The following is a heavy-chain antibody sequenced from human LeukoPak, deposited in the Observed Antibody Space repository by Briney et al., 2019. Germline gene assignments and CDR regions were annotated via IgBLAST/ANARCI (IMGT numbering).Heavy chain of an antibody. D-gene: IGHD4-11*01. J-gene: IGHJ6*03. CDR3: ARGQTTVTPHYYYYYMDV. CDR2: INHSGNT. CDR1: GYSISSGYY. V-gene: IGHV4-34*01. Sequence: PSETLSLTCAVSGYSISSGYYWSWIRQPPGKGLEWIGEINHSGNTNYNPSLKSRVTISVDTSKKHFSLKLSSVTAADTAVYYCARGQTTVTPHYYYYYMDVWGRGTTVTVSS.